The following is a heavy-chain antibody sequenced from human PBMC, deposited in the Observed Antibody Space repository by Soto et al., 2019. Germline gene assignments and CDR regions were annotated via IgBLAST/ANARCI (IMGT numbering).Heavy chain of an antibody. D-gene: IGHD3-22*01. V-gene: IGHV1-69*04. CDR1: VGSFSTYT. Sequence: SVKVSCKASVGSFSTYTITWVRLTPGQGLEWMGRIIPIIGIINYAQKFQGRVTITADKFTGTAYMELTRLRSDDTAVYYCAGDPDSHYNDSHASSYPWGQGTLVTVSS. CDR2: IIPIIGII. CDR3: AGDPDSHYNDSHASSYP. J-gene: IGHJ5*02.